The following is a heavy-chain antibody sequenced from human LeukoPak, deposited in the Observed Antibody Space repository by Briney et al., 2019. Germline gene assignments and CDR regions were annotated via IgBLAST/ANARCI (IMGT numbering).Heavy chain of an antibody. CDR3: ARENSVTYYYGSGRPFDY. J-gene: IGHJ4*02. CDR1: GGSFSGYY. D-gene: IGHD3-10*01. CDR2: INHSGST. Sequence: SSETLSLTCAVYGGSFSGYYWSWIRQPPGKGLEWIGEINHSGSTNYNPSLKGRVTISVDTSKNQFSLKLSSVTAADTAVYYCARENSVTYYYGSGRPFDYWGQGTLVTVSS. V-gene: IGHV4-34*01.